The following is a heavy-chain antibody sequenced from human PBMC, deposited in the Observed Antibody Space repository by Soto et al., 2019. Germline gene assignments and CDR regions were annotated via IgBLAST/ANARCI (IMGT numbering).Heavy chain of an antibody. CDR1: GFTFSSFA. CDR2: ITYNGDTT. V-gene: IGHV3-23*01. D-gene: IGHD1-20*01. J-gene: IGHJ5*02. Sequence: EVQLLESGGGLVQPGGSLTLSCAASGFTFSSFAMSWVRRAPGKGLEWVSAITYNGDTTYYADSVKGRFTVSRDNSKNTLYLQMNSLRVEDTAVYYCAHRPSSVAALYNTWGQGTLVTVSS. CDR3: AHRPSSVAALYNT.